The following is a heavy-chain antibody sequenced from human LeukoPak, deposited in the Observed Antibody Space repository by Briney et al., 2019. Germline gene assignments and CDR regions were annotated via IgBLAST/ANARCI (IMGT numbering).Heavy chain of an antibody. CDR1: GFTFSNYD. CDR2: ISSSSSYI. D-gene: IGHD5-24*01. J-gene: IGHJ4*02. Sequence: GSLRLSCAASGFTFSNYDMHWVRQAPGKGLEWVSAISSSSSYIYYADSIKGRFTISRDNAENSLYLQMNSLRAVDTAVYFCARGEEKATITALDSWGQGTLVTVSS. CDR3: ARGEEKATITALDS. V-gene: IGHV3-21*01.